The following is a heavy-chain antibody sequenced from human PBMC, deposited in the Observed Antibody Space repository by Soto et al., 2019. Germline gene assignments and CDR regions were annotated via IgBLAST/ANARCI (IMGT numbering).Heavy chain of an antibody. CDR3: AKGSYYDASSSFQPTGLYYRSFGLDV. D-gene: IGHD3-22*01. V-gene: IGHV1-69*13. CDR1: GDTFNNYA. Sequence: ASVKVSCKASGDTFNNYAISWVRQAPGQGLEWVGGIIPNVDAANSAQKFQGRVTITADESTSTAYMELSRLRSEDTAVYYCAKGSYYDASSSFQPTGLYYRSFGLDVWGQGTPVTVSS. J-gene: IGHJ6*02. CDR2: IIPNVDAA.